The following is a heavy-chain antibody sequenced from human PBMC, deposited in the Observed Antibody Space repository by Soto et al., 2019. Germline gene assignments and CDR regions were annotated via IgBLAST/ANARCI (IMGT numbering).Heavy chain of an antibody. V-gene: IGHV3-21*01. CDR3: ARDGYCSSTSCYNWFDY. CDR1: GFTFSSYS. J-gene: IGHJ4*02. Sequence: GGSLRLSCAASGFTFSSYSMNWVRQAPGKGLEWVSSISSSSSYIYYADSVKGRFTISRDNAKNPLYLQMTSLRAEDTAVYYCARDGYCSSTSCYNWFDYWGQGTLVTVSS. CDR2: ISSSSSYI. D-gene: IGHD2-2*02.